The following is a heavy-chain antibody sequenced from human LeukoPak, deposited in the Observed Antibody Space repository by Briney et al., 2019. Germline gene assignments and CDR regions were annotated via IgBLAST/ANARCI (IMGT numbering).Heavy chain of an antibody. J-gene: IGHJ4*02. CDR2: ISSSSSTI. V-gene: IGHV3-48*01. CDR3: ARTGGCSSTSCYYLDY. D-gene: IGHD2-2*01. CDR1: GFTFSSYS. Sequence: GGSLRLSCAASGFTFSSYSMNWVRQAPGKGLEWVSYISSSSSTIYYADSVKGRFTISRDNAKNSLYLQMNSLRAEDTAVYYCARTGGCSSTSCYYLDYWGQGTLVTVSS.